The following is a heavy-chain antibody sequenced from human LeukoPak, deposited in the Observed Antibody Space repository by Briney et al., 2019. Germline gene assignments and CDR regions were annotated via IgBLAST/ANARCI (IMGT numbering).Heavy chain of an antibody. D-gene: IGHD3-3*01. CDR3: ALLGEYDFWSGYPFDY. Sequence: ASVKVSCKASGYTFTGYYMHWVRQAPGQGLEWMGWINPNSGGTNYAQKFQGRVTMTRDTSISTAYMEPSRLRSDDTAVYYCALLGEYDFWSGYPFDYWGQGTLVTVSS. CDR2: INPNSGGT. J-gene: IGHJ4*02. CDR1: GYTFTGYY. V-gene: IGHV1-2*02.